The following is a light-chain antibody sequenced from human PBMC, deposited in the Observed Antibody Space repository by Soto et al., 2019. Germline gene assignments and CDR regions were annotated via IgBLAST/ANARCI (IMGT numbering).Light chain of an antibody. CDR1: RSDVGGYNY. J-gene: IGLJ2*01. CDR3: SSYTTTSTLGV. CDR2: EVS. V-gene: IGLV2-14*01. Sequence: QSVLTQPASMSGSPGQSITISCTGTRSDVGGYNYVSWYQQHPGKAPKLMIYEVSNRPSGVSNRFSGSKSGNTASLTISGLQAEDEADYYCSSYTTTSTLGVFGGGTKATVL.